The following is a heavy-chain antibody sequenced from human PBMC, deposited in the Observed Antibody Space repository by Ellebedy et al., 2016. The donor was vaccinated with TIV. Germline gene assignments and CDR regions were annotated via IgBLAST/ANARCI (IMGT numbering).Heavy chain of an antibody. CDR1: GFTFSSYT. Sequence: PGGSLRLSCAASGFTFSSYTMSWVRQAPGKGLEWVAAISVSGVSTYYADSVKGRFTISRDSSKNTLYLQMNSLRAEDTAVYYCAKDHTEDSSGFAPFDAFDFWGQGTMVTVSS. V-gene: IGHV3-23*01. CDR3: AKDHTEDSSGFAPFDAFDF. CDR2: ISVSGVST. J-gene: IGHJ3*01. D-gene: IGHD3-22*01.